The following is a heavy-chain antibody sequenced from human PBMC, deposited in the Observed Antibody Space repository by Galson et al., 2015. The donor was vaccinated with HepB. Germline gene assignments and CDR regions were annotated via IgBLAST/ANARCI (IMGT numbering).Heavy chain of an antibody. J-gene: IGHJ4*02. Sequence: SVKVSCKASGNTFTSNYMHWVRQAPGQGLEWMGIINPSGGTNYAQKFQGRVTMTRDTSTSTVYMELSSLRSEDMAVYYCARGSTVTTNAKYYFDYWGQGTLVTVSS. CDR1: GNTFTSNY. CDR2: INPSGGT. D-gene: IGHD4-17*01. V-gene: IGHV1-46*03. CDR3: ARGSTVTTNAKYYFDY.